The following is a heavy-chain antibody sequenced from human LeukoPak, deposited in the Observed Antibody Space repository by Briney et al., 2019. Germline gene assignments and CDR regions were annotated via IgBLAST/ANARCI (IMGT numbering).Heavy chain of an antibody. CDR1: GYTLTELS. Sequence: GAPVKVSCKVSGYTLTELSMHWVRQAPGKGLEWMGGFDPEDGETIYAQKFQGRVTMTEDTSTDTAYMELSSLRSEDTAVYYCASPSYSYGLYYFDYWGQGTLVTVSS. D-gene: IGHD5-18*01. CDR2: FDPEDGET. J-gene: IGHJ4*02. CDR3: ASPSYSYGLYYFDY. V-gene: IGHV1-24*01.